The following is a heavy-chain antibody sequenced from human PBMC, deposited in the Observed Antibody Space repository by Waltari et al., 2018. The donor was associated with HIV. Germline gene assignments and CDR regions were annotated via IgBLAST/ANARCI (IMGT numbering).Heavy chain of an antibody. CDR3: AWASRSYTPLGY. J-gene: IGHJ4*02. Sequence: QVQLQQWGAGLLKPSETLSLTCAVYGGSFSGYYWSWTRQPPGKGLEWIGEINHSGSTNYNPSLKSRVTISVDTSKNQFSLKLSSVTAADTAVYYCAWASRSYTPLGYWGQGTLVTVSS. CDR1: GGSFSGYY. CDR2: INHSGST. D-gene: IGHD1-26*01. V-gene: IGHV4-34*01.